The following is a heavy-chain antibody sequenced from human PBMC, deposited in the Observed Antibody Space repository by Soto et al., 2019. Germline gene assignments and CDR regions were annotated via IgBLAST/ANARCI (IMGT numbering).Heavy chain of an antibody. D-gene: IGHD3-16*01. CDR3: VRDRDPMNREVIMTVGHLRL. V-gene: IGHV3-33*01. Sequence: QVQLAESGGGVVQAGQSLRVSCEASGFAFGTYVMHWVRQAPGKGLEWVALIWDDGTRREYLESVRGRFTISRDNSKNTMYLQMNNLRVEDTALYYCVRDRDPMNREVIMTVGHLRLWGRGMLVSVSS. CDR2: IWDDGTRR. CDR1: GFAFGTYV. J-gene: IGHJ2*01.